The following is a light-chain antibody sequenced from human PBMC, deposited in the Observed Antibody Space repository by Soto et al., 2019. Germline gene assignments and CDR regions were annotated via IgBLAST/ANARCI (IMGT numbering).Light chain of an antibody. Sequence: EIVMTQSPSTLSVSRGERATLSCRASQSVSSNLAWYQQKPGQAPRVLIYDASNRATGIPARFSGSGSGTDFTLTISSLEPEDFAVYYCQQRSNWPPITFGQGTRLEIK. V-gene: IGKV3-11*01. CDR1: QSVSSN. CDR2: DAS. CDR3: QQRSNWPPIT. J-gene: IGKJ5*01.